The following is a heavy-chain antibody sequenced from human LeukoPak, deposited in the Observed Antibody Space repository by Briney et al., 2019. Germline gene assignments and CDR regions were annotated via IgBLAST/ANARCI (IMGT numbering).Heavy chain of an antibody. D-gene: IGHD4-11*01. CDR3: ARHYSNYGYFDY. CDR1: GGSISSYY. CDR2: IYYSGST. V-gene: IGHV4-59*08. J-gene: IGHJ4*02. Sequence: SETLSLTCTVSGGSISSYYWSWIRQPPGKGLQWIGYIYYSGSTNYNPSLKSRVTISVDTSKNQFSLKLSSVTAADTAVYYCARHYSNYGYFDYWGQGTLVTVSS.